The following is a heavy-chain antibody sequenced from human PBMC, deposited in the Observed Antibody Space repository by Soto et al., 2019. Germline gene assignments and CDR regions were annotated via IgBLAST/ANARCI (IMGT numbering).Heavy chain of an antibody. Sequence: GRALRLYCTDSGFTFSSDAMNWVRQARGKGLEWGSAITSGGYSTYYADSVKGRFTTSRDDAKNNLYLQMNSLRAVDTAIYYCTKAGGHCSITSCYPHWFGPWGQGAQFTVSS. J-gene: IGHJ5*02. CDR3: TKAGGHCSITSCYPHWFGP. CDR1: GFTFSSDA. D-gene: IGHD2-2*01. V-gene: IGHV3-23*01. CDR2: ITSGGYST.